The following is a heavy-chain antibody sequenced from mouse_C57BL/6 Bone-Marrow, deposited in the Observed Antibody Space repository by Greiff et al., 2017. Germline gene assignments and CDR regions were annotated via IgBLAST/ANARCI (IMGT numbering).Heavy chain of an antibody. CDR1: GYAFSSSW. CDR2: IYPGDGDT. D-gene: IGHD3-2*02. Sequence: VQLQQSGPELVKPGASVKISCKASGYAFSSSWMNWVKQRPGKGLEWIGRIYPGDGDTNYNGKFKGKATLTADKSSSTAYMQLSSLTSEDSAVYFGAKDSSGWAYWGQGTLVTVSA. V-gene: IGHV1-82*01. CDR3: AKDSSGWAY. J-gene: IGHJ3*01.